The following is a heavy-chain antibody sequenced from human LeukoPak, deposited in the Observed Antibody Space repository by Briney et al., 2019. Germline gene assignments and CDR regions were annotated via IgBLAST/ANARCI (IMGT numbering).Heavy chain of an antibody. CDR1: GFNFSDYE. D-gene: IGHD4-17*01. CDR2: TSTGGRTV. V-gene: IGHV3-48*03. CDR3: ARGGTVTYYFDH. Sequence: GGSLRLSCAASGFNFSDYEMNWLRQAPGKGLGWLSYTSTGGRTVKYADSVKGRFTISRDNARSSLYLQMTNLRVEDTAVYFCARGGTVTYYFDHWGQGILVAVSS. J-gene: IGHJ4*02.